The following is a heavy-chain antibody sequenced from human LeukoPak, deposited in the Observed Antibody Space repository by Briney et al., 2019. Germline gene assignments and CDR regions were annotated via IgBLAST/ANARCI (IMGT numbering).Heavy chain of an antibody. Sequence: GGSLRLSCAAFGFTFSSYAMHWVRQGPGKGLECVAVISNDGSEKYYPDSVKGRFTISRDNSENTLYLQMNSLRAEDTAVYFCARGTYYYDSNGFYSGGLGYWGQGTLVTVSS. D-gene: IGHD3-22*01. J-gene: IGHJ4*02. V-gene: IGHV3-30*04. CDR3: ARGTYYYDSNGFYSGGLGY. CDR1: GFTFSSYA. CDR2: ISNDGSEK.